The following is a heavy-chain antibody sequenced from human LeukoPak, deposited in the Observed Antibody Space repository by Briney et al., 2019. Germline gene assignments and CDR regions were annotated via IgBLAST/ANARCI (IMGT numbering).Heavy chain of an antibody. V-gene: IGHV1-18*01. J-gene: IGHJ4*02. CDR3: ARGQASAPSY. CDR1: GYTLTELS. D-gene: IGHD6-19*01. Sequence: ASVKVSCKVSGYTLTELSMHWVRQAPGQGLEWMGWISAYNGNTNYAQKLQGRVTMTTDTSTSTAYMELSSLRSEDTAVYYCARGQASAPSYWGQGTLVTVSS. CDR2: ISAYNGNT.